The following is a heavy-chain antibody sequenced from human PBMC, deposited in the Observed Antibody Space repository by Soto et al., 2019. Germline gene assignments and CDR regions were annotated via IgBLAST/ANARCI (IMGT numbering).Heavy chain of an antibody. D-gene: IGHD3-22*01. CDR1: GFTFNNAW. V-gene: IGHV3-15*01. J-gene: IGHJ1*01. CDR2: IKSKKDGGAT. CDR3: TTDYYDATGYYGYFQY. Sequence: EVQLVESGGGLEEHGGSLRLSCAASGFTFNNAWMSWVRQAPGKGLEWVGRIKSKKDGGATDFAAPVKGRFAISRDDSKNTLYLQMNSLKTEDTAVYFCTTDYYDATGYYGYFQYWGQGTLLTVSS.